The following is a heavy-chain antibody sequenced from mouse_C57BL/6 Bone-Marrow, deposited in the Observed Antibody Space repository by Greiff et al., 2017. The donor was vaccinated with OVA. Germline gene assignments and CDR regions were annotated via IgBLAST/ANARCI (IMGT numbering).Heavy chain of an antibody. Sequence: EVQGVESGGDLVKPGGSLKLSCAASGFTFSSYGMSWVRQTPDKRLEWVATISSGGSYTYYPDRVKGRFTIYRDNAKNTLYLQMSSLKSEDAAMYYCASFSAFAYWGQGTLVTVSA. CDR2: ISSGGSYT. V-gene: IGHV5-6*01. CDR3: ASFSAFAY. CDR1: GFTFSSYG. J-gene: IGHJ3*01.